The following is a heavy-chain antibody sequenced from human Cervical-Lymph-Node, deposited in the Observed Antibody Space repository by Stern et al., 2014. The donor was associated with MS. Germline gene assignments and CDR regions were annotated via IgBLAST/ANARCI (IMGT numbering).Heavy chain of an antibody. J-gene: IGHJ2*01. D-gene: IGHD6-6*01. CDR3: ARGIRAIAARRWYFDL. Sequence: QVQLQQGGAGLLKPSETLSLTCAVYGGSFSGYYWTWIGQPPGKGLEWIGEINHSGSTNYSPSLKSRVTISVDTSKTQFSLKLSSVTAADTAVYYCARGIRAIAARRWYFDLWGRGTLVTVSS. CDR2: INHSGST. CDR1: GGSFSGYY. V-gene: IGHV4-34*01.